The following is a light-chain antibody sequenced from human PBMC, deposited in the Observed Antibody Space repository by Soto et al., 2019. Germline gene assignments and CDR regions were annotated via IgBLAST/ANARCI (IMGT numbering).Light chain of an antibody. CDR3: HQLNTYPVT. CDR2: AAS. J-gene: IGKJ4*01. CDR1: QGISRY. V-gene: IGKV1-9*01. Sequence: IPLTQSPSSLSASVGDSVTITCRASQGISRYLAWYQQKPGRAPKLLISAASTLQSGVPSRFSGSGSGTDCTLSISSLQPEDFATYYCHQLNTYPVTFGGGTTVEVK.